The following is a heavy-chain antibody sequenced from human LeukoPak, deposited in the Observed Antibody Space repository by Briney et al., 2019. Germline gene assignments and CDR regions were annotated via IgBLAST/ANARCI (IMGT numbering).Heavy chain of an antibody. Sequence: GASVKVSCTASGGTFSSYAISWVRQAPGQGLEWMGRIIPILGIANYAQTFQGRVTITADKSTSTAYMELSSLRSEDTAVYYCARDGSYCSGGSCYGGTGDNWFDPWGQGTLVTVSS. CDR2: IIPILGIA. D-gene: IGHD2-15*01. J-gene: IGHJ5*02. V-gene: IGHV1-69*04. CDR3: ARDGSYCSGGSCYGGTGDNWFDP. CDR1: GGTFSSYA.